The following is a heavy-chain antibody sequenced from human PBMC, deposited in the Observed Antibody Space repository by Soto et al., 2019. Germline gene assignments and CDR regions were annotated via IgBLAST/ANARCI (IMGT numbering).Heavy chain of an antibody. CDR1: GYTFTSYG. CDR2: ISSYNDNT. CDR3: ARGDSLWFGEFLGVDY. J-gene: IGHJ4*02. D-gene: IGHD3-10*01. V-gene: IGHV1-18*01. Sequence: QVQLVQSGAEVKKPGASVKVSCKASGYTFTSYGISWVRQAPGQGLKWMGWISSYNDNTNYAQKLQDRVTLTTDTSTSPAYMELRSLRAHDTAVYYYARGDSLWFGEFLGVDYWGQGTLVTVSS.